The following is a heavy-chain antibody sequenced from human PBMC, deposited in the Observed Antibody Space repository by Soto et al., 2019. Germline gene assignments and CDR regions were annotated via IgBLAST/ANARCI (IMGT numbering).Heavy chain of an antibody. V-gene: IGHV3-30*18. CDR3: AKGRREYQLLWYGLDV. J-gene: IGHJ6*02. CDR2: ISFDGSHK. Sequence: GGSLRLSCVGSGFTFSTYSINWVRQAPGKGLEWVAVISFDGSHKYYADSVKGRFTVSRDNSRNTLDLQMNSLGPEDTAVYYCAKGRREYQLLWYGLDVWGQGTTVTVSS. CDR1: GFTFSTYS. D-gene: IGHD1-7*01.